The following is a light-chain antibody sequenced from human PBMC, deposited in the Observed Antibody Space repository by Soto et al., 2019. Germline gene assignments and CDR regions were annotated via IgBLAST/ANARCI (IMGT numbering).Light chain of an antibody. CDR1: QSITSY. V-gene: IGKV1-39*01. CDR2: AAS. J-gene: IGKJ2*01. Sequence: DIQMTQSPSSLSASVGDRVTITCRASQSITSYLNWYQQRPGKAPKLLIYAASSLQSGVPSRFSGSGSGIHFTLTSSSLQPEDFATYHCQQTYSTPYTFGQGTKLEIK. CDR3: QQTYSTPYT.